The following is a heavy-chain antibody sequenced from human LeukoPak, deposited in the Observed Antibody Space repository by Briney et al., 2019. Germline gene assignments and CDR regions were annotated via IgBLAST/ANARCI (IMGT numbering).Heavy chain of an antibody. CDR2: IYPGDSDI. CDR3: GRHYYYGSGYAFDI. J-gene: IGHJ3*02. D-gene: IGHD3-10*01. Sequence: GESLKISCKGSGYRFSSSWIGWLRQMPGKALEWMGIIYPGDSDIIYSPSFQGQVSISADKSISTAYLQWSSLKASDTAMYYCGRHYYYGSGYAFDIWGQGTMVTVSS. CDR1: GYRFSSSW. V-gene: IGHV5-51*01.